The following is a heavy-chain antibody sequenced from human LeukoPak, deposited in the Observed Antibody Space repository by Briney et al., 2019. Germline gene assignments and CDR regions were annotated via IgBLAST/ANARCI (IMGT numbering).Heavy chain of an antibody. CDR1: GCTFSSYG. Sequence: GGSLRLSCAASGCTFSSYGMHWVRQAPGKGLEWVAFIRYDGSNKYYADSVKGRFTISRDNSKNTLYLQMNSLRAEDTAVYYCAKDPVVTAILGDAFDIWGQGTMVTVSS. CDR3: AKDPVVTAILGDAFDI. D-gene: IGHD2-21*02. V-gene: IGHV3-30*02. J-gene: IGHJ3*02. CDR2: IRYDGSNK.